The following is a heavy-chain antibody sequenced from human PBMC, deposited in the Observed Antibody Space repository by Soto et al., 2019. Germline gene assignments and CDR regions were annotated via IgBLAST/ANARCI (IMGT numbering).Heavy chain of an antibody. J-gene: IGHJ4*02. V-gene: IGHV3-30*18. Sequence: QVQLVESGGGVFEPGRSLRLSCAASGFTFSSYGMHWVRQAPGKGLEWVAVISYDGSNKYYADSVKGRFTISRDNSKNTLYLQMNSLRAADTAVYYCAKDSAGWGYFDYRGQGTLVTVSS. D-gene: IGHD3-16*01. CDR1: GFTFSSYG. CDR3: AKDSAGWGYFDY. CDR2: ISYDGSNK.